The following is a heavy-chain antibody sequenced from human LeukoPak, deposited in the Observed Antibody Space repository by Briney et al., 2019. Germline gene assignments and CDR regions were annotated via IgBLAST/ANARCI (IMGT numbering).Heavy chain of an antibody. CDR1: GFTVSSNY. V-gene: IGHV3-21*01. CDR3: TRDVAVAGIALYFDY. CDR2: ISSSSSYI. J-gene: IGHJ4*02. D-gene: IGHD6-19*01. Sequence: GGSLRLSCAASGFTVSSNYMSWVRQAPGKGLEWVSSISSSSSYIYYADSVKGRFTISRDNAKNSLYLQMNSLRAEDTAVYYCTRDVAVAGIALYFDYWGQGTLVTVSS.